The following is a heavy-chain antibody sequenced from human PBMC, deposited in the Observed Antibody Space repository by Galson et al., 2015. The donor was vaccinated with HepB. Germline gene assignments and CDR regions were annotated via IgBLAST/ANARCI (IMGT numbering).Heavy chain of an antibody. CDR2: TYYRSKWYN. J-gene: IGHJ4*02. D-gene: IGHD2-21*01. Sequence: CAISGDSVSSNTAAWNWIRQSPSRGLEWLGRTYYRSKWYNEYATSVRSRITINPDTAKNQFSLQLNSVTPEDTAVYYCARDRGDLGYWGQGTLVTVSS. CDR1: GDSVSSNTAA. CDR3: ARDRGDLGY. V-gene: IGHV6-1*01.